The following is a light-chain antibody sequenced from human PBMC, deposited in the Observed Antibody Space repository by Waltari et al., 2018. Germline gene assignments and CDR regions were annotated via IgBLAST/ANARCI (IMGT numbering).Light chain of an antibody. CDR1: PSISSY. CDR3: QQSYSTLWT. Sequence: DIQMTQSPSSLSASVGDRVTITCRASPSISSYLNWYQQKPGKAPKALIYAASSLQSGVPSRSRGSGSGTDFTLPISSLQPEDCATYYCQQSYSTLWTFGQGTKVEIK. V-gene: IGKV1-39*01. J-gene: IGKJ1*01. CDR2: AAS.